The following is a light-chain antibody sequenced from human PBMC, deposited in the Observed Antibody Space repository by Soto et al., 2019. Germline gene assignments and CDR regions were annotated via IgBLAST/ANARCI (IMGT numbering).Light chain of an antibody. CDR3: QQSYSTPRT. J-gene: IGKJ2*01. CDR2: DAS. V-gene: IGKV1-5*01. CDR1: QSISTF. Sequence: DIQMTQSPSTLSASAGDTVTITCRASQSISTFLAWYQQKPGKAPKLLIFDASSLKSGVPSRFSGSGSGTEFTLTISSLQPDDFATYYCQQSYSTPRTFGQGTKLEI.